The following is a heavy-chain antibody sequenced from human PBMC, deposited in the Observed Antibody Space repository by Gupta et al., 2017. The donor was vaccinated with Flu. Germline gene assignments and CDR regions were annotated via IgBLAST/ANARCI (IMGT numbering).Heavy chain of an antibody. Sequence: EVVLVESGGGLVQPGTSLRVSCAASKFTFDEYAMHWVRQRPRKGLEWVSGISWNSATEGYADSVKGRFTISRDNVDNSLYLQMNNLRVEDTALYYCVKEMNSFYGSGTNRFDPWGQGTLVTVS. V-gene: IGHV3-9*01. CDR3: VKEMNSFYGSGTNRFDP. J-gene: IGHJ5*02. CDR2: ISWNSATE. CDR1: KFTFDEYA. D-gene: IGHD3-10*01.